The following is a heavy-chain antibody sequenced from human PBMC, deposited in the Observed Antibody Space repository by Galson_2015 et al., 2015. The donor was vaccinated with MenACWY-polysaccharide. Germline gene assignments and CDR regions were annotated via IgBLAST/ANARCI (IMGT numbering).Heavy chain of an antibody. V-gene: IGHV1-69*04. D-gene: IGHD6-19*01. CDR1: GGTFSSYA. CDR3: ARDSYSSGWVPGSNWFDP. CDR2: IIPILGIA. Sequence: SVKVSCKASGGTFSSYAISWVRQAPGQGLEWMGRIIPILGIANYAQKFQGRVTITADKSTSTAYMELSSLRSEDTAVYHCARDSYSSGWVPGSNWFDPWGQGTLVTVSS. J-gene: IGHJ5*02.